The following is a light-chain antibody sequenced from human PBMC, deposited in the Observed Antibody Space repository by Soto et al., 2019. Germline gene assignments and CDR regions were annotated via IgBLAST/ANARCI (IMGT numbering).Light chain of an antibody. Sequence: EIVLTQSPATLSLSPGERATLSCRASQSVSTHLVWYQQKRGQAPRLRIFDASNRATGIPARFSGSGSGTDFTLTISSLEPEDFAVYYCQQRSNWPPITFGQGTRLEFK. CDR2: DAS. J-gene: IGKJ5*01. V-gene: IGKV3-11*01. CDR3: QQRSNWPPIT. CDR1: QSVSTH.